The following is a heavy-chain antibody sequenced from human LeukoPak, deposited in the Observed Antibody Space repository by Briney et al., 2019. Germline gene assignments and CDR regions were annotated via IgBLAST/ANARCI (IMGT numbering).Heavy chain of an antibody. V-gene: IGHV4-59*01. CDR1: GASTTSYY. CDR2: IYSDGTT. Sequence: QVQLQESGPGLVKPWETLSLTCSVSGASTTSYYWNWIRQAPGKGLEWIGYIYSDGTTSYSPSLRSRVTISIDTSRNQFSLKLSSVTAADAAVYYCTRSTNLEAFDIWGQGTMVTVSS. J-gene: IGHJ3*02. D-gene: IGHD2-8*01. CDR3: TRSTNLEAFDI.